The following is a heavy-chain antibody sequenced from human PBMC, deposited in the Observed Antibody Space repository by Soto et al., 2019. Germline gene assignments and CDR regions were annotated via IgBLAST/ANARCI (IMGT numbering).Heavy chain of an antibody. V-gene: IGHV4-30-4*01. Sequence: PSETLSLTCTVSGGSISSDGYYWSWIRQAPGRGLEWIGYIHSSGSIYYNPSLKSRATISIDTARNQFSLKVSSVTVADTAVYYCTRDLDGIHDGTSTPFPRPAWGQGTLVTVSS. CDR1: GGSISSDGYY. CDR2: IHSSGSI. D-gene: IGHD2-2*01. J-gene: IGHJ4*02. CDR3: TRDLDGIHDGTSTPFPRPA.